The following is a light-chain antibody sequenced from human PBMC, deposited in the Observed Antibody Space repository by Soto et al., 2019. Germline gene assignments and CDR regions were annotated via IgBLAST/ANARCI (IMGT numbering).Light chain of an antibody. CDR2: QDS. Sequence: SYELTQPPSVSVSPGQTASITCSGVKLGDKYACWYQQKPGQSPVLVIYQDSKRPSGIPERFSGSNSGNTATLTISGTQAMDEADYYCQAWDSSTNYVFGTGTKLTVL. CDR3: QAWDSSTNYV. V-gene: IGLV3-1*01. J-gene: IGLJ1*01. CDR1: KLGDKY.